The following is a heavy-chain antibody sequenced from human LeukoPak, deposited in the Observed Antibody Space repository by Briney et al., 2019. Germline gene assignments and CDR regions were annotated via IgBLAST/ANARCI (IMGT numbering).Heavy chain of an antibody. CDR2: IMFTFGTT. J-gene: IGHJ3*01. CDR1: GGSFSKYG. CDR3: ARIAYCGADCHAFDV. V-gene: IGHV1-69*13. D-gene: IGHD2-21*01. Sequence: SVKVSCKASGGSFSKYGITWVRQAPGQGLEWKGGIMFTFGTTKYAQRFQGRVTISADESTSTAYMEVSSLRSEDTAVYYCARIAYCGADCHAFDVWGQGTMVIVSS.